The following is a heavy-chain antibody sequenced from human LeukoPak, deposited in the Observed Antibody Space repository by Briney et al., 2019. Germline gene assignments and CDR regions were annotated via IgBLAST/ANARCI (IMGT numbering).Heavy chain of an antibody. CDR3: ARIRGYNYGFFDY. CDR2: IDSDGSST. J-gene: IGHJ4*02. D-gene: IGHD5-18*01. V-gene: IGHV3-74*01. CDR1: GFSFSSHW. Sequence: GGSLRLSCAASGFSFSSHWMHWVRQVPGKGLVWVSRIDSDGSSTSYADSVKGRFTISRDNTKNTLYLEMNSLRAEDTALYYCARIRGYNYGFFDYWSQGTPVTVSS.